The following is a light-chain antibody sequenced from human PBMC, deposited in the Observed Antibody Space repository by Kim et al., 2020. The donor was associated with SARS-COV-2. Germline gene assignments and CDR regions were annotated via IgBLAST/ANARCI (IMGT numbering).Light chain of an antibody. V-gene: IGLV1-44*01. CDR2: SNN. CDR3: AAWDDSLNGAV. CDR1: SSHVGSNT. J-gene: IGLJ7*01. Sequence: GQRVTISCSGSSSHVGSNTVNWYQQLPGTAPNLLIYSNNQRPSGVPDRFSGSKSGTSASLAISGLQSEDEADYYCAAWDDSLNGAVFGGGTQLTVL.